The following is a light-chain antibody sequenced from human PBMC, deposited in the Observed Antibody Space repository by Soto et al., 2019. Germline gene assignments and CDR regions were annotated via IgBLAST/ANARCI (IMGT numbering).Light chain of an antibody. Sequence: QSVLTQPPSASGFPGRSVSITCTRTSSDVGGYNYVSWYQQHPGKAPKLMIYEVSKRPSGVPDRFSGSKSGNTASLTVSGLQAEDEADYYCSSYAGSNNFGVFGTGTKVTV. CDR2: EVS. CDR1: SSDVGGYNY. V-gene: IGLV2-8*01. J-gene: IGLJ1*01. CDR3: SSYAGSNNFGV.